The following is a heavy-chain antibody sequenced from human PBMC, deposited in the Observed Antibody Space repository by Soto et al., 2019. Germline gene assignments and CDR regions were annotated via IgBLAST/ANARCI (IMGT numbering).Heavy chain of an antibody. CDR2: IYYSGNT. CDR1: GGSTSSDNY. Sequence: QVQLQESGPGLVKPSQTLSLTCTVSGGSTSSDNYWSWIRQPPGKGLEGIGHIYYSGNTDYNPSLQSRLAISIDTSKNQFSLKLSSVPAADTAVYCCAREGGESSDGLYYVDSWGQGSLVTV. D-gene: IGHD3-16*01. J-gene: IGHJ4*02. CDR3: AREGGESSDGLYYVDS. V-gene: IGHV4-30-4*01.